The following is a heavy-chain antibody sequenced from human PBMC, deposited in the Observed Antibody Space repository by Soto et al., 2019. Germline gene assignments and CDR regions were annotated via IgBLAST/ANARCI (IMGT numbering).Heavy chain of an antibody. CDR2: ISHSGTT. J-gene: IGHJ5*02. Sequence: WIWIRQPPGKGLEWIGEISHSGTTDYNPSLKSRVTISLDTSKNQISLKLISVTAADTGVYYCARRFDHWGQGTLVTVSS. CDR3: ARRFDH. V-gene: IGHV4-34*01.